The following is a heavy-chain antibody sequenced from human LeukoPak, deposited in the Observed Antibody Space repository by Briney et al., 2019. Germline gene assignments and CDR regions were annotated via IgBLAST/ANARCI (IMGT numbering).Heavy chain of an antibody. V-gene: IGHV3-48*03. J-gene: IGHJ4*02. D-gene: IGHD5-12*01. CDR1: GFTFSSYE. CDR2: ISGSGSTI. CDR3: ARDGSGYDYPHYDY. Sequence: QPGGSLRLSCAASGFTFSSYEMNWVRQAPGKGLEWVSYISGSGSTIYYADSVKGRFTISRDNAKNSLYLQMNSLRAEDTALYYCARDGSGYDYPHYDYWGQGTLVTVSS.